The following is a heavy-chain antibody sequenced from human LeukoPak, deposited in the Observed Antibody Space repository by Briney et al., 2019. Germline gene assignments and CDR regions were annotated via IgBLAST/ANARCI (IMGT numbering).Heavy chain of an antibody. CDR2: IKSKTDGGTT. Sequence: GGTLRLSCAASGFTFNNYGMSWVRQAPGKGLEWVGRIKSKTDGGTTDYAAPVKGRFTISRDDSKNTLYLQMNSLKTEDTAVYYCTTLTTVTIRWGQGTLVTVSS. CDR1: GFTFNNYG. V-gene: IGHV3-15*01. CDR3: TTLTTVTIR. J-gene: IGHJ4*02. D-gene: IGHD4-17*01.